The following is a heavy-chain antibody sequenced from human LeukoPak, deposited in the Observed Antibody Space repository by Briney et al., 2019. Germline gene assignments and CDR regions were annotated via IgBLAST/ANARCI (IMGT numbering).Heavy chain of an antibody. CDR2: ISAYNGNT. V-gene: IGHV1-18*01. CDR1: GYTFTSYG. J-gene: IGHJ4*02. CDR3: ARVNSIVVVPAALDY. D-gene: IGHD2-2*01. Sequence: ASVKVSCKASGYTFTSYGISWVRQAPGQGLEWMGWISAYNGNTNYAQKLQGRVTMTTDTSTSTAYMELRCLRSDDTAVYYCARVNSIVVVPAALDYWGQGTLVTVSS.